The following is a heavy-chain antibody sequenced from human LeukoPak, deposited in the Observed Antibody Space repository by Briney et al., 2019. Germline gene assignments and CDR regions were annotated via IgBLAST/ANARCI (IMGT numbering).Heavy chain of an antibody. V-gene: IGHV4-39*07. CDR2: INHSGST. Sequence: PSETLSLTCTVSGGSISSSSYYWGWIRQPPGKGLEWIGEINHSGSTNYNPSLKSRVTISVDTSKNQFSLKLSSVTAADTAVYYCARLPPRHSSTSRRYMDVWGKGTTVTVSS. CDR1: GGSISSSSYY. CDR3: ARLPPRHSSTSRRYMDV. D-gene: IGHD6-13*01. J-gene: IGHJ6*03.